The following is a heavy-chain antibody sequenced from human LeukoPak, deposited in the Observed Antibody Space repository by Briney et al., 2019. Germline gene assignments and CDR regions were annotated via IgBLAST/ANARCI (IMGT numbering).Heavy chain of an antibody. D-gene: IGHD2-2*01. V-gene: IGHV3-30*02. CDR2: IQYNERNK. J-gene: IGHJ6*03. Sequence: PGGSLRLSCEASGFTFSNYGFHWVRQAPGKGLEWVAFIQYNERNKYYVESVKGRFTISRDNSKNMVYLQMDSLRDEDTAAYFCAKDQRQYHILNYFYMDVWGKGTTVTISS. CDR3: AKDQRQYHILNYFYMDV. CDR1: GFTFSNYG.